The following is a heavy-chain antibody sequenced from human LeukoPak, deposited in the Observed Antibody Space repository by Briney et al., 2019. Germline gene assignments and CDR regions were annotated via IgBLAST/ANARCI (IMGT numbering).Heavy chain of an antibody. D-gene: IGHD2-2*01. V-gene: IGHV2-70*11. CDR1: GFSFTHNGMC. J-gene: IGHJ4*02. Sequence: SGPTLVNPTQTLTLTCTFSGFSFTHNGMCVTWIRQPPGKALEWLARIDWDDDKYYSASLKTRLTISKDTSKNQVVLTMTNMDPVDTATYYCARIRGTYCSSTTCSFEDFWGQGTLVTVSS. CDR2: IDWDDDK. CDR3: ARIRGTYCSSTTCSFEDF.